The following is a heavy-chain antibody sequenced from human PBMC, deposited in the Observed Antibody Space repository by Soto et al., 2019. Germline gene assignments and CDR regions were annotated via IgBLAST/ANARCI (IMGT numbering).Heavy chain of an antibody. D-gene: IGHD6-13*01. V-gene: IGHV4-30-4*01. CDR3: ARVFSDSSSFFDP. CDR2: ISYTGRA. CDR1: GGSLGTGDYY. Sequence: SETLSLTCTVSGGSLGTGDYYWNWIRQSPGRGLEWIGYISYTGRAYYNPSLTSRLTISIDTSNNQFSLKLSSVTAADTAVYYRARVFSDSSSFFDPWGQGTLVTVSS. J-gene: IGHJ5*02.